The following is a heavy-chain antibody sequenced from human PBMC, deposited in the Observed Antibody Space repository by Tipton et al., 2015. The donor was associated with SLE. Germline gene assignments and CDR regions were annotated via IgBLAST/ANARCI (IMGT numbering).Heavy chain of an antibody. CDR3: ARLDWYSSSSDYYYGMDV. J-gene: IGHJ6*02. V-gene: IGHV5-51*03. CDR1: GYSFTSYW. CDR2: IYPGDSDT. D-gene: IGHD6-6*01. Sequence: VQLVQSGAEVKKPGESLKISCKGSGYSFTSYWIGWVRQMPGKGLEWMGIIYPGDSDTRYSPSFQGQVTISADKSISTAYLQWSSLKASDTAMYYCARLDWYSSSSDYYYGMDVWGQGTTVTVSS.